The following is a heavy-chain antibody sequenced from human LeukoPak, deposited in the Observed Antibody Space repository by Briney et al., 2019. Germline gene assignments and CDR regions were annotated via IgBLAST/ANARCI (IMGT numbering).Heavy chain of an antibody. CDR2: ISYDGSNK. CDR3: ARDRDYYDSSGYFRFDY. CDR1: GFTFSSYA. D-gene: IGHD3-22*01. J-gene: IGHJ4*02. Sequence: GGSLRLSCAASGFTFSSYAMHWVRQAPGKGLEWVAVISYDGSNKYYAGSVKGRFTISRDNSKNTLYLQMNSPRAEDTAVYYCARDRDYYDSSGYFRFDYWGQGTLVTVSS. V-gene: IGHV3-30*01.